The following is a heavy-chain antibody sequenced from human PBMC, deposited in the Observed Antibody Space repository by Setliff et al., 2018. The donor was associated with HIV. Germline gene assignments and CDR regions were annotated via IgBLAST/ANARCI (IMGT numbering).Heavy chain of an antibody. D-gene: IGHD5-12*01. CDR3: ARQPLYNDYDWRSYYFDY. CDR2: MYHTGST. Sequence: SETLSLTCAVSGYSISSGCYWGWLRQPPGKGLEWIGSMYHTGSTYYSPSLNSRFTISVDTSKNQFSLKLRSVTAADTAVYYCARQPLYNDYDWRSYYFDYWGQGSLVTVSS. V-gene: IGHV4-38-2*01. J-gene: IGHJ4*02. CDR1: GYSISSGCY.